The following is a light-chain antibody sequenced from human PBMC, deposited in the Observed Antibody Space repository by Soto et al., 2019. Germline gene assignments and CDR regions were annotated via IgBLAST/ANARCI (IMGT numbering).Light chain of an antibody. CDR1: QSVGSN. CDR2: GAF. J-gene: IGKJ4*01. CDR3: QQYKNWPPLT. V-gene: IGKV3-15*01. Sequence: EIVMTQSPATLSVSPGERATLSCRASQSVGSNLAWYQQKPGQAPRLLIYGAFTRATGIPARFSGSGSGTEFTLTISSLQSEDFAIYYCQQYKNWPPLTFGGGTKVEIK.